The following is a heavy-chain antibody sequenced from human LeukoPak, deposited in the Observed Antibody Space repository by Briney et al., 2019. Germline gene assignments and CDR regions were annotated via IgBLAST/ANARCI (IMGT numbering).Heavy chain of an antibody. V-gene: IGHV4-59*08. J-gene: IGHJ4*02. Sequence: SETLSLTRTVAGGSMNIYYWSWIRQPPGKGLEWIGFISYSGTTTYNPSLKSRLTISVDTSKSQFYLKVSSVTAADTAVYYCASIDRGAYGYADYWGQGTLVTVSS. CDR2: ISYSGTT. D-gene: IGHD5-18*01. CDR3: ASIDRGAYGYADY. CDR1: GGSMNIYY.